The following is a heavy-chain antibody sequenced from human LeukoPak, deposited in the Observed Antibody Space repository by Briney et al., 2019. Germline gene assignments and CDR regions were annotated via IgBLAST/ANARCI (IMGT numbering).Heavy chain of an antibody. J-gene: IGHJ6*03. D-gene: IGHD3-9*01. CDR3: ARARDYDILTGYYMGYYYYYMDV. Sequence: ASVKVSCKASGYTFTSYGISWERQAPGQGLEWMGWISAYNGNTNYAQKLQGRVTLTTDTSTSTAYMELRSLRSDDTAVYYCARARDYDILTGYYMGYYYYYMDVWGKGTTVTVSS. CDR1: GYTFTSYG. CDR2: ISAYNGNT. V-gene: IGHV1-18*01.